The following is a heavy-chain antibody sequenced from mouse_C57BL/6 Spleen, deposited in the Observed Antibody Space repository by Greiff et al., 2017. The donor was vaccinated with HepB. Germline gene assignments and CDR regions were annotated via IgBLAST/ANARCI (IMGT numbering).Heavy chain of an antibody. CDR3: ARLGVRWLYFDV. J-gene: IGHJ1*03. Sequence: VQLQQPGAELVRSGSSVMLSCKASGYTFTCYWMHWVMQRPIQGLEWMGNIDPSDSETHYNQKFKVKATLTVDKSSSTAYMLLSSLASEGSAVYYCARLGVRWLYFDVWGTGTTVTVAS. V-gene: IGHV1-52*01. D-gene: IGHD1-1*01. CDR1: GYTFTCYW. CDR2: IDPSDSET.